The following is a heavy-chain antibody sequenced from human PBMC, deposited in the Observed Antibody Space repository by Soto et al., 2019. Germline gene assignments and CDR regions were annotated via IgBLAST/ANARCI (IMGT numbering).Heavy chain of an antibody. V-gene: IGHV1-18*01. CDR2: ISTYNGNT. D-gene: IGHD4-17*01. J-gene: IGHJ1*01. CDR1: GYTFTSYG. CDR3: ARASGDYGLSEYFQH. Sequence: QVQLVQSGGEVKKPGASVKVSCKASGYTFTSYGISWVRQAPGQGLEWMGWISTYNGNTNYAQKVQGRVTMTTDTSTSTAYMELRSLGSDDTAVYYCARASGDYGLSEYFQHWGQGTLVTVSS.